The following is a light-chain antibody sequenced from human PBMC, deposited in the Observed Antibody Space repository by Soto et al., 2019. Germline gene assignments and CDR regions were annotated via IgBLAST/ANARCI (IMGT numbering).Light chain of an antibody. CDR2: KAS. V-gene: IGKV1-5*03. CDR1: QSIVSW. CDR3: QQYNSYPYT. Sequence: DIPMTQSPSTLDASVGDRVTITCRASQSIVSWLAWYQQKPGKAPKVLICKASSLESGVPAMFSGSGSGKEFTLTISSLQPDDFATYYCQQYNSYPYTFGQGTKLQIK. J-gene: IGKJ2*01.